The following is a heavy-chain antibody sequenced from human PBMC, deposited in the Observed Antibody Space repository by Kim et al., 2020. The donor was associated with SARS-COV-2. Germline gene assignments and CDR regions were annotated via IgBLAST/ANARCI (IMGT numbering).Heavy chain of an antibody. CDR2: ISAYNGNT. J-gene: IGHJ6*02. V-gene: IGHV1-18*01. CDR3: ARDGSGSYDVYVPAPNYYGMDV. Sequence: ASVKVSCKASGYTFTSYGISWVRQAPGQGLEWMGWISAYNGNTNYAQKLQGRVTMTTDTSTSTAYMELRSLRSDDTAVYYCARDGSGSYDVYVPAPNYYGMDVWGQGTTVTVSS. D-gene: IGHD3-10*01. CDR1: GYTFTSYG.